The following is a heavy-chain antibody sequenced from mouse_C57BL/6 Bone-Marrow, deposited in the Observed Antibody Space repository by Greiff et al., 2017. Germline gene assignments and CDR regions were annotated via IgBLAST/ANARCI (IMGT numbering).Heavy chain of an antibody. D-gene: IGHD1-1*01. J-gene: IGHJ1*03. Sequence: QVQLQQPGAELVMPGASVKLSCTASGYTFTSYWMHWVKQRPGQGLEWIGEIDPSDSYTNYNQKFKGKSTLTVDKSSSTAYMQLSSLTSEDSAVYYCARDGYYGSSWYFDVWGTGTTVTVSS. V-gene: IGHV1-69*01. CDR2: IDPSDSYT. CDR3: ARDGYYGSSWYFDV. CDR1: GYTFTSYW.